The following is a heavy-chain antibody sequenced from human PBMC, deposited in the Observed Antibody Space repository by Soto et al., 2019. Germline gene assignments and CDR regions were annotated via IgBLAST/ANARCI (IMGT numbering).Heavy chain of an antibody. CDR2: IYYSGST. Sequence: PSETLSLTCTVSGGSISSGGSYWSWIRQHPGKGLEWIGYIYYSGSTYYTMSLKSRVTISVDTSKNQFSLKLSSVTAADTAVYYCARDQRRRYGMDVWGQGTTVTVSS. J-gene: IGHJ6*02. V-gene: IGHV4-31*03. CDR1: GGSISSGGSY. CDR3: ARDQRRRYGMDV.